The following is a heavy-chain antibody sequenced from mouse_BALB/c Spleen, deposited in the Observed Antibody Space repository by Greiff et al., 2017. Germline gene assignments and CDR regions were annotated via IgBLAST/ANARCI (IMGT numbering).Heavy chain of an antibody. D-gene: IGHD2-1*01. CDR2: IYPGDGST. CDR1: GYTFTSYW. CDR3: ARSGKSGGNYDYAMDY. V-gene: IGHV1-87*01. J-gene: IGHJ4*01. Sequence: QVQLKESGAELARPGASVKLSCKASGYTFTSYWMQWVKQRPGQGLEWIGAIYPGDGSTKYTQKFKGKATLTADKSSSTAYMQLSSLASEDSAVYYCARSGKSGGNYDYAMDYWGQGTSVTVSS.